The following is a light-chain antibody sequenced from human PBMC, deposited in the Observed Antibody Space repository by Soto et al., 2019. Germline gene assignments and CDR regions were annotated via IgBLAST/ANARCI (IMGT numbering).Light chain of an antibody. CDR1: QSISSW. CDR2: DAS. CDR3: QQYNSYSIT. Sequence: DIVMTQSPSTLSLSVGDRVTITCRASQSISSWLAWYQQKPGKAPKLLIYDASSLEGGVPSRFSGSGSGTEFTLTISSLQPDDFATYYCQQYNSYSITFGPGTRLEIK. V-gene: IGKV1-5*01. J-gene: IGKJ5*01.